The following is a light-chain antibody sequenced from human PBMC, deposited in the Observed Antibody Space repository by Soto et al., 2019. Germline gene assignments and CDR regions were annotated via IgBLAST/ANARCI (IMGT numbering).Light chain of an antibody. CDR2: DVS. CDR1: SSDIGSYNY. CDR3: KSFTTSSTYV. Sequence: QSVLTQPASVSGSPGQSIAISCIGTSSDIGSYNYVSWYQQHPGKAPKLMIYDVSNRPSGVSDRFSGSKSGNTASLTISGLQAEDEADYYCKSFTTSSTYVFGTGTNLTVL. J-gene: IGLJ1*01. V-gene: IGLV2-14*01.